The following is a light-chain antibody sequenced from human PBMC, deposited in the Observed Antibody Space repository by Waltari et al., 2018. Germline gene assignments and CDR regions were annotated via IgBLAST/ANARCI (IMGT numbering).Light chain of an antibody. V-gene: IGLV3-19*01. CDR2: GAN. Sequence: SYELTQPLSVSVALGQTARITCGGNNIGSKKVQWDQHKPGQAPVLISYGANNRPSGNPDRFSGSNSGNTASLTITGAQAEDEADYYCNSRASSGKHVIFGGGTKLTIL. CDR3: NSRASSGKHVI. CDR1: NIGSKK. J-gene: IGLJ2*01.